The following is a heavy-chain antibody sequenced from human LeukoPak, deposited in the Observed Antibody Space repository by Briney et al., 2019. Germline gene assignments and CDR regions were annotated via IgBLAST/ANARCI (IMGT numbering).Heavy chain of an antibody. J-gene: IGHJ4*02. Sequence: RGSLRLSCAASGFTFSSYSMNWVRQAPGKGLEWVSSISSSSSYIYYADSVKGRFTISRDNAKNSLYLQMNSLRAEDTAVYYCARTISGIAAAGTLVHLDYWGQGTLVTVSS. V-gene: IGHV3-21*01. CDR3: ARTISGIAAAGTLVHLDY. CDR1: GFTFSSYS. D-gene: IGHD6-13*01. CDR2: ISSSSSYI.